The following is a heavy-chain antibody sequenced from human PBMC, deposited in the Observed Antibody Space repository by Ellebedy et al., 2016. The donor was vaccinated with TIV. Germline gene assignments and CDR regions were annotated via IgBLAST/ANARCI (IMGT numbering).Heavy chain of an antibody. V-gene: IGHV3-30*02. CDR3: AKGLWFGERGC. D-gene: IGHD3-10*01. CDR1: GFTFSSYG. CDR2: VRYDGSKT. Sequence: GGSLRLSCEASGFTFSSYGLHWVRQAPGKGLEWVAFVRYDGSKTYYAGSVKGRFTISRDNSKNMLYLQMNSLRDEDTAVYYCAKGLWFGERGCWGQGTLVTVSS. J-gene: IGHJ4*02.